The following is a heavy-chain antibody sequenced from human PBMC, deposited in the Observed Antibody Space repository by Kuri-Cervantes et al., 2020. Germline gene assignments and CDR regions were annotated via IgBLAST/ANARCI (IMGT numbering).Heavy chain of an antibody. CDR2: IYYSGST. J-gene: IGHJ4*02. D-gene: IGHD2-2*01. Sequence: SETLSLTCTVSGGSVSSGIYYWTWIRQPPGKGLEWIGYIYYSGSTKYNPSLKSRVTISVDSSKNQFSLKLSSVTAADTAVYYCARAGGGYCSSTSCYRYFDYWGQGTLVPSPQ. V-gene: IGHV4-61*01. CDR1: GGSVSSGIYY. CDR3: ARAGGGYCSSTSCYRYFDY.